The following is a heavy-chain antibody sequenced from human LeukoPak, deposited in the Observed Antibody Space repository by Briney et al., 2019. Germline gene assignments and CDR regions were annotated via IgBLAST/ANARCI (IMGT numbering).Heavy chain of an antibody. CDR2: INPNSGGT. Sequence: ASVKVSCKASGYTFTVYYIHWVRQAPGQGLEWMGWINPNSGGTNYAQKFQGRVTMTRDTSISTAYMELSRLRSDDTAVYYCARLLPGWNYEGDNWFDPWGQGTLVTASS. CDR1: GYTFTVYY. CDR3: ARLLPGWNYEGDNWFDP. V-gene: IGHV1-2*02. D-gene: IGHD1-7*01. J-gene: IGHJ5*02.